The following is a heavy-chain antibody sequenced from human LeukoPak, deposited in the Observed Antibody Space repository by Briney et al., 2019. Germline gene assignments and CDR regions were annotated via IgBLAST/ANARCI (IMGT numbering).Heavy chain of an antibody. CDR2: INHSGST. V-gene: IGHV4-34*01. Sequence: PSETLSLTCAVYGGSLSGYYWSWIRQPPGKGLEWIGDINHSGSTNYNPSLMSRVTISVDTSKNQFSLKLSSVTAADTAVYYCARTLRTNYYYGSGSYYRGQGPNNYFDYWGQGTLVTVSS. J-gene: IGHJ4*02. D-gene: IGHD3-10*01. CDR3: ARTLRTNYYYGSGSYYRGQGPNNYFDY. CDR1: GGSLSGYY.